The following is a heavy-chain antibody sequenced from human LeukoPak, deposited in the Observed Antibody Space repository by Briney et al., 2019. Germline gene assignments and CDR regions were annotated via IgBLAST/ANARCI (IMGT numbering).Heavy chain of an antibody. V-gene: IGHV3-30*02. CDR3: ARGGYYGSGSYEYFDH. CDR2: ITYGGSNK. D-gene: IGHD3-10*01. J-gene: IGHJ4*02. Sequence: PGGSLRLSCAASGFTFSFYGMHWVRQAPGKGLEWVAFITYGGSNKYYADSVKGRFTISRDNSKNTLYLQMNSLRAEDTAVYYCARGGYYGSGSYEYFDHWGQGTLVTVSS. CDR1: GFTFSFYG.